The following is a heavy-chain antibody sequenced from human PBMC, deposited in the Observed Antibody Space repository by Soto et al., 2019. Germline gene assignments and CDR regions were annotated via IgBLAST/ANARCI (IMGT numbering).Heavy chain of an antibody. CDR1: GYTFTHHD. J-gene: IGHJ3*01. V-gene: IGHV1-8*01. D-gene: IGHD1-26*01. CDR2: MNPNSGET. Sequence: QVQLVQSGAELKKPGASVRISCTASGYTFTHHDVNWVRQAPGQGPEERGWMNPNSGETGYAQIYQGRVKWTRESSISTAYMEVYRLGSGDTAMYFCARGIVGGSTRAFNLWRQGTKVTVSS. CDR3: ARGIVGGSTRAFNL.